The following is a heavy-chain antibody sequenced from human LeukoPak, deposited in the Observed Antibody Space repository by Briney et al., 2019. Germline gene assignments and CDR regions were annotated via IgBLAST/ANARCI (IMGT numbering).Heavy chain of an antibody. CDR1: GYTLTELS. CDR2: FDPEDGET. Sequence: PSVKVSCKVSGYTLTELSMHWVRQAPGNGLEWMGGFDPEDGETIYAQKFQGRVTMTEDTSTDTAYMELSSLRSEDTAVYYCATDLSGSYSKFDYWGQGTLVTVSS. J-gene: IGHJ4*02. CDR3: ATDLSGSYSKFDY. D-gene: IGHD1-26*01. V-gene: IGHV1-24*01.